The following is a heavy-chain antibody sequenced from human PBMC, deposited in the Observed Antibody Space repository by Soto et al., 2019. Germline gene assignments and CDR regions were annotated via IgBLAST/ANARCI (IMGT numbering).Heavy chain of an antibody. CDR1: GFTFSSYG. J-gene: IGHJ6*02. V-gene: IGHV3-30*18. D-gene: IGHD6-6*01. CDR2: IPYDGSNK. Sequence: PVGSLRLSCAASGFTFSSYGMHWVRQAPGKGLEWVAVIPYDGSNKYYADSVKGRFTISRDNSKNTLYLQMNSLRAEDTAVYYCAKSLRPVWGQGTTVTVSS. CDR3: AKSLRPV.